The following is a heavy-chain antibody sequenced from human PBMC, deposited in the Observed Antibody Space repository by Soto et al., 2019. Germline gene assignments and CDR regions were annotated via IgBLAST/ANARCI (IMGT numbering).Heavy chain of an antibody. V-gene: IGHV3-21*01. D-gene: IGHD1-1*01. CDR2: ISSSSSYI. Sequence: EVQLVESGGGLVKPGGSLRLSCAASGFTFSSYSMNWVRQAPGKGLEWVSSISSSSSYIYYADSVKGRFTISRDNAKNALYLQMNSLRAEDTAVYYCARVNSENWRGGNWFDPWGQGTLVTVSS. CDR1: GFTFSSYS. J-gene: IGHJ5*02. CDR3: ARVNSENWRGGNWFDP.